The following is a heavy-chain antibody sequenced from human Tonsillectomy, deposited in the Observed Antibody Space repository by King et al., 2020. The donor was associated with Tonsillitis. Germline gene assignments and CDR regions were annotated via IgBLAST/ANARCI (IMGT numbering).Heavy chain of an antibody. Sequence: QLQESGPRLVKPSETLSLTCTVSGGSISSTNYRWGWIRQPPGKGLEWTGSICYSGSTYYNPSLKSRVSISEDTSKNQFSLKLSSVTAADTAVYYCARALGAGIWFDPWGQGTLVTVSS. D-gene: IGHD3-10*01. J-gene: IGHJ5*02. CDR3: ARALGAGIWFDP. CDR2: ICYSGST. V-gene: IGHV4-39*07. CDR1: GGSISSTNYR.